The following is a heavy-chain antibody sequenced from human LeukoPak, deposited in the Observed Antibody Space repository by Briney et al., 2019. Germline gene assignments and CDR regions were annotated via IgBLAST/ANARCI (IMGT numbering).Heavy chain of an antibody. V-gene: IGHV4-59*01. CDR1: GGPISSYY. CDR3: ARSRAPPMDTYYFDY. CDR2: IYYSGST. J-gene: IGHJ4*02. Sequence: SETLSLTCTVSGGPISSYYWSWIRQPPGKGLEWIGYIYYSGSTNYNPSLKSRVTISVDTSKNQFSLKLSSVTAADTAVYYCARSRAPPMDTYYFDYWGQGTLVTVSS. D-gene: IGHD3-10*01.